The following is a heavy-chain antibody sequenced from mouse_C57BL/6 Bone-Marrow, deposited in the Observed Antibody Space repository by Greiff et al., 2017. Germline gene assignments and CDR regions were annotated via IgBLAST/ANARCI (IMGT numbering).Heavy chain of an antibody. Sequence: QVQLQQPGAELVKPGASVKVSCKASGYTFTSYWMHWVKQRPGQGLEWIGRIHPSDSDTNYNQKFKGKATLTVDKSSSTAYLQLSSLTSEDSAVYYCAPFYSNYVGFAYWGQGTLVNVSA. CDR1: GYTFTSYW. CDR2: IHPSDSDT. J-gene: IGHJ3*01. D-gene: IGHD2-5*01. V-gene: IGHV1-74*01. CDR3: APFYSNYVGFAY.